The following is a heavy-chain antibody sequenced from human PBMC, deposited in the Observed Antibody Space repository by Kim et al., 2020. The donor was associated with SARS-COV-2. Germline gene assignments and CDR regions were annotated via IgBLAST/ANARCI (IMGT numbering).Heavy chain of an antibody. Sequence: TYYNPSLQRRVTISVDTSKNQCSLKLSSVTAADTAVYYCERRGDYPLDYWGQGTLVTVSS. CDR3: ERRGDYPLDY. V-gene: IGHV4-39*01. CDR2: T. J-gene: IGHJ4*02. D-gene: IGHD4-17*01.